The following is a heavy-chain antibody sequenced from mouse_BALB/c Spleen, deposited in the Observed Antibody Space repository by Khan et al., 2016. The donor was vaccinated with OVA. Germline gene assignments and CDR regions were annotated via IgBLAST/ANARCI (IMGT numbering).Heavy chain of an antibody. CDR3: ARVGYSGTMDY. CDR2: INTYTGEP. J-gene: IGHJ4*01. V-gene: IGHV9-3-1*01. Sequence: QIQLVQSGPELKKPGEPVKISCKASGYTFTKNGMNWAKQAPGKGLKWMGWINTYTGEPTYADDFKGRFAFSLDTSASTAYLQINNLTNEDTATYFCARVGYSGTMDYWGQGTSVTVSS. CDR1: GYTFTKNG. D-gene: IGHD2-14*01.